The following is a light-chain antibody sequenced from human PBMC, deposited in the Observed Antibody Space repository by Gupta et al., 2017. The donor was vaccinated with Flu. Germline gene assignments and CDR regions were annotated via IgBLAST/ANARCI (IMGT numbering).Light chain of an antibody. J-gene: IGKJ4*01. CDR3: QQRSNWPFT. Sequence: PATLSLSPGERATLSCRASQRVGSYLVWYEHRPGQAPRLLIYDASNRATGIPARFSGSGSGTDFTLTISSLEPEDFAVYYCQQRSNWPFTFGGGTKVEIK. V-gene: IGKV3-11*01. CDR2: DAS. CDR1: QRVGSY.